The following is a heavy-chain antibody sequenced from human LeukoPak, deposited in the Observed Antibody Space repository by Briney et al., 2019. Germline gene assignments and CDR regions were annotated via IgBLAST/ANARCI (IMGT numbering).Heavy chain of an antibody. V-gene: IGHV3-30*02. CDR2: MGYEGIHK. Sequence: GGSLRLSCAASGFTFNNFGMHWVRQAPGKGLEWVAFMGYEGIHKYYADSVKGRFAISKDNSKATLYLQMNSLRPEDTAVYYCARDLHGGYSSDYWGQGTLVTVSS. CDR1: GFTFNNFG. CDR3: ARDLHGGYSSDY. J-gene: IGHJ4*02. D-gene: IGHD4-23*01.